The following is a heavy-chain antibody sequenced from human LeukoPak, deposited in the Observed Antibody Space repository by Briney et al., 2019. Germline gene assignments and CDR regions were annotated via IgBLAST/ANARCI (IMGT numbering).Heavy chain of an antibody. V-gene: IGHV4-59*12. CDR2: IYYSGST. J-gene: IGHJ2*01. CDR1: GGSISSYY. Sequence: SETLSLICTVSGGSISSYYWSWIRQPPGKGLEWIGYIYYSGSTNYNPSLKSRVTISVDTSKNQFSLKLSSVTAADTAVYYCARCYGSYWYCDLWGRGTLVSVSS. CDR3: ARCYGSYWYCDL. D-gene: IGHD4-17*01.